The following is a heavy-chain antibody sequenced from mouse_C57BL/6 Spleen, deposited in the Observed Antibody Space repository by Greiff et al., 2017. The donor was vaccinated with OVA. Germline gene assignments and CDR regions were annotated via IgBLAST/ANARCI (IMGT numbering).Heavy chain of an antibody. CDR1: GFTFSSYA. Sequence: EVKVVESGGGLVKPGGSLKLSCAASGFTFSSYAMSWVRQTPEKRLEWVATISDGGSYTYYPDNVKGRFTISRDNAKNNLYLQMSHLKSEDTAMYYCARDVYFDYWGQGTTLTVSS. D-gene: IGHD3-3*01. CDR3: ARDVYFDY. J-gene: IGHJ2*01. V-gene: IGHV5-4*03. CDR2: ISDGGSYT.